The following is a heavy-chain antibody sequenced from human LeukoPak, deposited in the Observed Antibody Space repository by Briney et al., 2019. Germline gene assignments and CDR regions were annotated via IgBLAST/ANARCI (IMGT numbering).Heavy chain of an antibody. J-gene: IGHJ4*02. Sequence: SETLSLTCTVSGGSISSGSYYWSWIRQPAGKGLEWIGCIYTSGSTNYNPSLKSRVTISVDTSKNQFSLKLSSVTAADTAVYYCARGSRTSRFHYYFDYWGQGTLVTVSS. CDR1: GGSISSGSYY. CDR2: IYTSGST. D-gene: IGHD2-2*01. CDR3: ARGSRTSRFHYYFDY. V-gene: IGHV4-61*02.